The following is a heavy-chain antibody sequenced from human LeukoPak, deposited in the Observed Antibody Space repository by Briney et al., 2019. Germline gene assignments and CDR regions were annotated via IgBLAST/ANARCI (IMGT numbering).Heavy chain of an antibody. CDR2: INSDGSSR. J-gene: IGHJ4*02. CDR3: ARGGPDSSDYPSLFDY. V-gene: IGHV3-74*01. CDR1: GFTFSSYW. Sequence: GGSLRLSCAASGFTFSSYWMSWVRQAPGKGLVWVSRINSDGSSRHYADSVKGRFTISRDNANNTLHLQITSHSAEDPAVYYCARGGPDSSDYPSLFDYWGRGTLVTVSS. D-gene: IGHD3-22*01.